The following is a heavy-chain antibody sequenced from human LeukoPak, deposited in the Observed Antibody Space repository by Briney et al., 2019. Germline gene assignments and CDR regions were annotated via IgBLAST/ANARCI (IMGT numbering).Heavy chain of an antibody. CDR3: ARGETQYMWDYKRNIDF. D-gene: IGHD1-26*01. CDR2: ITYDGRQI. CDR1: RFTFRSYA. V-gene: IGHV3-30-3*01. J-gene: IGHJ4*02. Sequence: PGGALRLSCAASRFTFRSYAMHWVRQAPGKGLEWAGVITYDGRQIYYADSVKGRFTISRDNSMNTLHLQMNSLRPEDTAVYYCARGETQYMWDYKRNIDFWGQGTLVTVSS.